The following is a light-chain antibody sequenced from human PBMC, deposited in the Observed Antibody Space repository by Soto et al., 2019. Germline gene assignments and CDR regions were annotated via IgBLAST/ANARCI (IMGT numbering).Light chain of an antibody. CDR2: DVT. Sequence: QSALTQPASVSGSPGQSITISCTGTSSDVGGYKYVSWYQQHPDKAPKLIIFDVTERPSGVPDRFSGSKSGNSASLTISGLQTEDEADYYCCSYAGTYSWVFGGGTQLTVL. V-gene: IGLV2-11*01. J-gene: IGLJ3*02. CDR1: SSDVGGYKY. CDR3: CSYAGTYSWV.